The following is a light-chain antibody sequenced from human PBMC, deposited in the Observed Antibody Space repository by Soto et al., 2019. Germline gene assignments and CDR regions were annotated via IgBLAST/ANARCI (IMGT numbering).Light chain of an antibody. CDR1: SRDVGFADY. Sequence: QSALTQPASVSGSPGQSVTISCTGTSRDVGFADYVSWHQHHPGKVPKLMIFEVRNRSSVVSHRVSGSKSGNTAPLTISGIQAEDEAYYYCTSNSIATTLVVFGTGTKVTVL. CDR2: EVR. CDR3: TSNSIATTLVV. V-gene: IGLV2-14*01. J-gene: IGLJ1*01.